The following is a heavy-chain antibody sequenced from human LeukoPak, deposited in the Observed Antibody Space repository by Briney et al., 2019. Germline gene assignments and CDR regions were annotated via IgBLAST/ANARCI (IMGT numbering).Heavy chain of an antibody. CDR1: GFTFSSYA. D-gene: IGHD3-10*01. CDR3: ARALFRGVNPAFDY. V-gene: IGHV3-23*01. J-gene: IGHJ4*02. Sequence: GGSLRLSCAASGFTFSSYAMSWVRQAPGKGLEWVSAISGSGGSTYYADSVKGRFTISRDNSKNTLYLQMNSLRADDTAVYYCARALFRGVNPAFDYWGQGTLVTVSS. CDR2: ISGSGGST.